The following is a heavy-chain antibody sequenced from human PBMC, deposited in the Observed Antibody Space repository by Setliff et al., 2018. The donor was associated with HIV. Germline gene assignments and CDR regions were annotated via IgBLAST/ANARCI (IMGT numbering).Heavy chain of an antibody. J-gene: IGHJ5*02. CDR3: ARVNCSGGSCSGEGNWFDP. D-gene: IGHD2-15*01. CDR2: IGTVGDT. V-gene: IGHV3-13*03. CDR1: GFTFSSYD. Sequence: GGSLRLSCAACGFTFSSYDMHWVRQATGKGLEWVSAIGTVGDTYYPGSVKGQFTISRENAKNSLYLQMNSLRAGDTAVYYCARVNCSGGSCSGEGNWFDPWGQGTLVTAPQ.